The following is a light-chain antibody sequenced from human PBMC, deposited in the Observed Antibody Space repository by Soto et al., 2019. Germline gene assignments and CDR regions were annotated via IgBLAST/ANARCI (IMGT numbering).Light chain of an antibody. J-gene: IGKJ1*01. CDR2: GAS. CDR1: QSISDT. V-gene: IGKV3-15*01. CDR3: QKYNNWPWT. Sequence: EIVMTQSPATLSVSPGGRATLSCRASQSISDTLAWYQQKPGQAPRLLIYGASKRATGFPARFSGSGSGTDFTLPISRLQSEEFAVYYCQKYNNWPWTFGQGTKVEIK.